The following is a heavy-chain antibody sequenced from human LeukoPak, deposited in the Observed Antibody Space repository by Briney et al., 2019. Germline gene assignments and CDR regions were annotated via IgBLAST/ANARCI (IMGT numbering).Heavy chain of an antibody. D-gene: IGHD1-20*01. CDR3: AKDIGYNWNVGFDP. J-gene: IGHJ5*02. CDR1: GFPFSSYG. Sequence: GSLRLSFAASGFPFSSYGMHWVRQAPGKGLEWVAFIRYDGSNKYYADSVKGRFTISRDNSKNTLYLQMNSLRVEDTAVYYCAKDIGYNWNVGFDPWGQGTLVTVSS. V-gene: IGHV3-30*02. CDR2: IRYDGSNK.